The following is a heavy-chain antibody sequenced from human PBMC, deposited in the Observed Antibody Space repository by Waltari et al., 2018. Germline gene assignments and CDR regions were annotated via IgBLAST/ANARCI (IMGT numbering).Heavy chain of an antibody. CDR2: IYTSGST. CDR3: ARAGGRDGYNYDY. J-gene: IGHJ4*02. CDR1: GGSISSGSYY. D-gene: IGHD5-12*01. Sequence: QVQLQESGPGLVKPSQTLSLHCTVSGGSISSGSYYWSGIRQPAGKGLEWIGYIYTSGSTNYNPSLKSRVTISVDTSKNQFSLKLSSVTAADTAVYYCARAGGRDGYNYDYWGQGTLVTVSS. V-gene: IGHV4-61*09.